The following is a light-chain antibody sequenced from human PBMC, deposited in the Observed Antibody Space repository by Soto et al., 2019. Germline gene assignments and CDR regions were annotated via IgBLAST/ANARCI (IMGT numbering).Light chain of an antibody. CDR2: EVS. Sequence: QSVLTQPASVSGSPGQSITISCTGTSSDVGGYNFVSWYQQHPGKAPKLMIYEVSHRPSGISNRFSGSKSGDTASLTISGLQAEDEADYYCSSYSDTTTLFGGGTKLTVL. V-gene: IGLV2-14*01. CDR3: SSYSDTTTL. J-gene: IGLJ3*02. CDR1: SSDVGGYNF.